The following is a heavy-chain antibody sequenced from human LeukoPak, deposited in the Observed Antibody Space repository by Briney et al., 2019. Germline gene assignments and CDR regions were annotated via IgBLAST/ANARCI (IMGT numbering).Heavy chain of an antibody. CDR1: GGSISSSSYY. CDR3: ARPGHSYYYMDV. Sequence: PSETLSLTCTVSGGSISSSSYYWGWIRQPPGKGLEWIATIYYSGTTYYNPSLKSRVTISADTSKNHFSLKLSSVTAADTAVYYCARPGHSYYYMDVWGKGTTVTVSS. V-gene: IGHV4-39*02. CDR2: IYYSGTT. D-gene: IGHD1-1*01. J-gene: IGHJ6*03.